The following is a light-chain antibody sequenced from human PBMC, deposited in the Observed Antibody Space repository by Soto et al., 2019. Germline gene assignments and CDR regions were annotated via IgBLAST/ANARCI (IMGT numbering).Light chain of an antibody. Sequence: EIVVTQSPGPLSLSPGERATLSCRAIQSVSSSYFAWYQQKPGQAPRLLIYRASSRATGIPDRFSGSGSGTDFTLTITRVEPEDCAVYYCQQYGSSPLTFGGGTEVEIK. J-gene: IGKJ4*01. CDR1: QSVSSSY. CDR2: RAS. CDR3: QQYGSSPLT. V-gene: IGKV3-20*01.